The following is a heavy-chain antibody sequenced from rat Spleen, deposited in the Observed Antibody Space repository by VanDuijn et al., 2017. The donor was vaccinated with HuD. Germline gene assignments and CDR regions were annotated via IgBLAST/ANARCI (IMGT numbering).Heavy chain of an antibody. V-gene: IGHV2-15*01. Sequence: QVQLKESGPGLVQPSQTLSLTCTVSGFSLTSYTVSWVRQPPGKGLEWMGVMWTGGSTAYNSALKSRLSISRDTSKSQVFLKMSSLKTEDTATYYCASLMYPTKGYYFDYWGQGVMVTVSS. CDR1: GFSLTSYT. J-gene: IGHJ2*01. D-gene: IGHD1-6*01. CDR3: ASLMYPTKGYYFDY. CDR2: MWTGGST.